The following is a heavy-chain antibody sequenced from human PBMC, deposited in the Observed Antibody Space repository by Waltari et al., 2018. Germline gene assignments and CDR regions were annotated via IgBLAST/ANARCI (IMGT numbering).Heavy chain of an antibody. CDR2: IYYSGST. CDR3: ARDSDSSGSFDY. J-gene: IGHJ4*02. D-gene: IGHD6-25*01. CDR1: GGSISSSSYY. V-gene: IGHV4-39*07. Sequence: QLQLQESGPGLVKPSETLSLTCTVSGGSISSSSYYWGWIRQPPGKGLEWIGSIYYSGSTDYNPALKSRVTISVDTSKNQFSLKLSSVTAADTAVYYCARDSDSSGSFDYWGQGTLVTVSS.